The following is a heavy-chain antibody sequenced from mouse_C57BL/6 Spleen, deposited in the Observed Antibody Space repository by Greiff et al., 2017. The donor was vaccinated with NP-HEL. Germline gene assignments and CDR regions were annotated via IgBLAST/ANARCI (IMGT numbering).Heavy chain of an antibody. CDR2: IDPSDSYT. D-gene: IGHD1-1*01. CDR3: PRSLRYWYFDV. J-gene: IGHJ1*03. Sequence: QVQLQQPGAELVMPGASVKLSCKASGYTFTSYWMHWVKQRPGQGLEWIGEIDPSDSYTNYNQQFKGKSTLTVDKSSSTAYMQLSSLTSEDSAVYYCPRSLRYWYFDVWGTGTTVTVSS. CDR1: GYTFTSYW. V-gene: IGHV1-69*01.